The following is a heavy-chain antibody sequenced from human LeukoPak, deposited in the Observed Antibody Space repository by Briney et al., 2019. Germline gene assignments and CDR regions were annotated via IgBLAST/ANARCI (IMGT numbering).Heavy chain of an antibody. CDR2: VDPEDGET. Sequence: ASVKVSCKVSGYTLTELSMHWVRQAPGKGLEWMGGVDPEDGETIYAQKFQGRVTMTEDTSTDTAYMELSSLRSEDTAVYYCATDRRDRPAAMGQWFDPWGQGTLVTVSS. CDR3: ATDRRDRPAAMGQWFDP. J-gene: IGHJ5*02. D-gene: IGHD2-2*01. CDR1: GYTLTELS. V-gene: IGHV1-24*01.